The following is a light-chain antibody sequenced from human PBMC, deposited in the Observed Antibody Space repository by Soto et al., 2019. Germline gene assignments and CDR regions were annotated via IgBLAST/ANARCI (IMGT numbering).Light chain of an antibody. J-gene: IGLJ2*01. CDR2: AAT. CDR3: CSYAGSSTSVL. V-gene: IGLV2-23*01. Sequence: QSVLTQPASVSGSPGQSITISCTGTSSDVGTYDLVSWYLQHPGKAPQLMIYAATKRPSGVSSRFSGSRSGNTASLTISGIQAGVEGDYYCCSYAGSSTSVLFGGGTQLTVL. CDR1: SSDVGTYDL.